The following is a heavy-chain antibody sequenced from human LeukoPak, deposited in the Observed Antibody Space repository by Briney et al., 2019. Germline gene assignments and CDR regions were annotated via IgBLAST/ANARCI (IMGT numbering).Heavy chain of an antibody. D-gene: IGHD3-10*01. Sequence: SETLSLTCTVSGGSISSYYWSWIRQPPGKGLEWIGEINHSGSTNYNPSLKSRVTISVDTSKNQFSLKLSSVTAADTAVYYCARGRNGSGSYRYFDYWGQGTLVTVSS. CDR1: GGSISSYY. J-gene: IGHJ4*02. CDR3: ARGRNGSGSYRYFDY. CDR2: INHSGST. V-gene: IGHV4-34*01.